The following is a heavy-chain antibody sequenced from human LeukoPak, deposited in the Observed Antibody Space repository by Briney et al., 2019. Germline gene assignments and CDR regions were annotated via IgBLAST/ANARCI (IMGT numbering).Heavy chain of an antibody. CDR2: IGSSSTFI. Sequence: GGSLRLSCAASGFTFTSYTMNWVRQAPGKGLEWVSSIGSSSTFIYYADSVKGRFTISRDNSKNTLYLQMNSLRVEDTAVYYCAKDGFGSGGLDLLWFDYWGRGTLVTVSS. CDR3: AKDGFGSGGLDLLWFDY. V-gene: IGHV3-21*04. CDR1: GFTFTSYT. J-gene: IGHJ4*02. D-gene: IGHD2-2*01.